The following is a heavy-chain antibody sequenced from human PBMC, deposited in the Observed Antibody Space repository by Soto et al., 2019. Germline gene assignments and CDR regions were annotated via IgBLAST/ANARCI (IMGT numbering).Heavy chain of an antibody. CDR2: VSGGGENT. D-gene: IGHD5-18*01. J-gene: IGHJ4*02. V-gene: IGHV3-23*01. CDR1: GFTFKGFG. CDR3: GKEVGYGVTCFDF. Sequence: PGGSLRLSCAASGFTFKGFGMAWVRQAPGKGLEWVSTVSGGGENTHYRDSVNGRFTISRDNSKNTVYLQMSSLRADDTATYYCGKEVGYGVTCFDFWGQGTLVTVSS.